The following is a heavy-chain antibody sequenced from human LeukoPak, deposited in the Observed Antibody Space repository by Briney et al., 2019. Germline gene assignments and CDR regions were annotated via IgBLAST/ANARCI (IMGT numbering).Heavy chain of an antibody. CDR2: IIPIFGTA. CDR3: ASFKNYYDSSGPAGTNAFDI. V-gene: IGHV1-69*06. D-gene: IGHD3-22*01. CDR1: GYTFTSYD. J-gene: IGHJ3*02. Sequence: VASVKVSCKASGYTFTSYDINWVRQATGQGLEWMGGIIPIFGTANYAQKFQGRVTITADKSTSTAYMELSSLRSEDTAVYYCASFKNYYDSSGPAGTNAFDIWGQGTMVTVSS.